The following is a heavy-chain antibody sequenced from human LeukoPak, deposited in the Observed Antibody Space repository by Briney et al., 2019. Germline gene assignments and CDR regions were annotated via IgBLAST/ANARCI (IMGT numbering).Heavy chain of an antibody. CDR2: VNHSGGT. CDR3: ARVKDPGGYYYYYYMDV. D-gene: IGHD3-16*01. V-gene: IGHV4-34*01. Sequence: SETLSLTCAVYGGSFSGYYWSWIRQPPGKGLEWIGEVNHSGGTKYNPSLKSRVTISVDTSKNQFSLKLSSVTAADTAMYYCARVKDPGGYYYYYYMDVWGKGTTVTVSS. CDR1: GGSFSGYY. J-gene: IGHJ6*03.